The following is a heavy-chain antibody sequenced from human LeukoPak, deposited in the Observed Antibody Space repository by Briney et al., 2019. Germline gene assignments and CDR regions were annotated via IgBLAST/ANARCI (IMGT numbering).Heavy chain of an antibody. Sequence: GGSLRLSCAASGFTFSSYWMTWVRQAPGKGLEWVANIKQDGSEKFYVDSVKGRFTISRDSAKNTLYLQMNSLRAEDTAVYYCAKLNLAETNYWGQGTLVTVSS. J-gene: IGHJ4*02. CDR2: IKQDGSEK. CDR1: GFTFSSYW. CDR3: AKLNLAETNY. V-gene: IGHV3-7*03. D-gene: IGHD1-14*01.